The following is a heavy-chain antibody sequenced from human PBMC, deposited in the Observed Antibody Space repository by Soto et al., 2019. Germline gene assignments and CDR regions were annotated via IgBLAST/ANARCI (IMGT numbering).Heavy chain of an antibody. J-gene: IGHJ6*02. D-gene: IGHD1-20*01. CDR2: IYHSGRT. CDR1: GASISSVVYS. V-gene: IGHV4-30-2*01. CDR3: ARGHNWNSGWGMDV. Sequence: HLQLRESAPGLVKPSRPLSLPCAFPGASISSVVYSWSWIRRQQGKGLEWIGYIYHSGRTNYNPSLKSRVTISVDRSKNQFSLKLSSVTAADTAVYYCARGHNWNSGWGMDVWGQGTTVTVSS.